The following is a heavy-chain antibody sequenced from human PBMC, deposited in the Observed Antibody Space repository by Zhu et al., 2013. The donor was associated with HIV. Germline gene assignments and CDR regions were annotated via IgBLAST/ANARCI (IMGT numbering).Heavy chain of an antibody. D-gene: IGHD1-26*01. V-gene: IGHV1-69*01. CDR2: IIPIFGTA. J-gene: IGHJ4*02. CDR1: GGTFSSYA. CDR3: ARSQEVGATYYFGL. Sequence: QVHLVQSGAEVKKPGSSVKVSCKASGGTFSSYAISWVRQAPGQGLEWMGGIIPIFGTANYAQKFQGRVTITADESTSTGYMELSSLRSEDTAVYYCARSQEVGATYYFGLLGPGNPGHRSPQ.